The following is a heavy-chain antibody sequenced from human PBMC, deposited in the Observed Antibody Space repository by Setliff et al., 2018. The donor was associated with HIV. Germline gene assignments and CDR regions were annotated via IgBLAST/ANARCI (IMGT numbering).Heavy chain of an antibody. Sequence: PSETLSLTCTVSGASSTYFWGWIRQPPGKGLEWIGSVYYSGSTYYNPSLKSRVTISMDTSKNQFSLKLNSVTAADTAVYYCAKDRSGSYRTFDYWGPGILVTVSS. CDR1: GASSTYF. J-gene: IGHJ4*02. V-gene: IGHV4-39*07. CDR2: VYYSGST. D-gene: IGHD1-26*01. CDR3: AKDRSGSYRTFDY.